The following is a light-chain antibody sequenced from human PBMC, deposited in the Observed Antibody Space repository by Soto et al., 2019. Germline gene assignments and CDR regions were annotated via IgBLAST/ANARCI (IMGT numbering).Light chain of an antibody. CDR3: CSYAGSPYV. CDR1: SSDVGGYNY. CDR2: GVI. J-gene: IGLJ1*01. Sequence: QSALTQPASVSGSPGQSITMSCTGTSSDVGGYNYVSWYQQHPGKAPKLIIYGVINRPSGVSDRFSGSKSGNTASLTISGLQAEDEADYYCCSYAGSPYVFGTGTKLTVL. V-gene: IGLV2-14*01.